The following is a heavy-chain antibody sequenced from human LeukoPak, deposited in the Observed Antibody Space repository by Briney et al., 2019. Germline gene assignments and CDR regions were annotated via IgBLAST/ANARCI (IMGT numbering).Heavy chain of an antibody. CDR2: VYYTGST. J-gene: IGHJ4*02. D-gene: IGHD6-6*01. CDR3: ARHFAYSSSSYFDY. V-gene: IGHV4-59*08. CDR1: GGSVSNYY. Sequence: SETVSLTCIVSGGSVSNYYWSWIRQPPGKGLEWIGYVYYTGSTNYNPSLKSRVTMFEDKSKNQFSLRLYSVTVADTAVYYCARHFAYSSSSYFDYWGQGSLVTVSS.